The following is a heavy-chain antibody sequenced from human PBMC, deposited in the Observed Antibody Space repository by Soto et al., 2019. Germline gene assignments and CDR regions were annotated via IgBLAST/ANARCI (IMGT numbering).Heavy chain of an antibody. J-gene: IGHJ4*02. CDR2: IIPIFGTA. CDR1: GGTFSSYA. D-gene: IGHD5-12*01. V-gene: IGHV1-69*06. Sequence: GASVKVSCKASGGTFSSYAISWVRQAPGQGLEWMGGIIPIFGTANYAQKFQGRVTITADKSTSTAYMELSSLRSEDTAVYYCACSMDGYLGTAIDYWGQGILVTVS. CDR3: ACSMDGYLGTAIDY.